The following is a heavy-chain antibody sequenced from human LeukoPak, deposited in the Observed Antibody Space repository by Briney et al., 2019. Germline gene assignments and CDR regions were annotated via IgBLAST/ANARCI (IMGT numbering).Heavy chain of an antibody. CDR2: IYYSGST. D-gene: IGHD3-10*01. Sequence: SGTLSLTCTVSGGSISSYYWSWIRQPPGKGLEWIGYIYYSGSTNYNPSLKSRVTISVDTSKNQFSLKLSSVTAADTAVYYCARGPAGIPRDIWGQGTMVTVSS. CDR1: GGSISSYY. CDR3: ARGPAGIPRDI. J-gene: IGHJ3*02. V-gene: IGHV4-59*01.